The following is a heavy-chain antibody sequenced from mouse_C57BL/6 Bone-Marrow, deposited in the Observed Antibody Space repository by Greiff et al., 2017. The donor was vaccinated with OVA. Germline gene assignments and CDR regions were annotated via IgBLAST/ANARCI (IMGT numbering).Heavy chain of an antibody. CDR1: GYTFTSYW. D-gene: IGHD2-3*01. CDR3: ARGWLLRKAWFAY. Sequence: QVQLQQPGAELVRPGTSVKLSCKASGYTFTSYWMHWVKQRPGQGLEWIGVIDPSDSYTNYNQKFKGKSTLTVDKSSSTAYMQLSSLTSEDSAVYYCARGWLLRKAWFAYWGQGTLVTVSA. J-gene: IGHJ3*01. CDR2: IDPSDSYT. V-gene: IGHV1-59*01.